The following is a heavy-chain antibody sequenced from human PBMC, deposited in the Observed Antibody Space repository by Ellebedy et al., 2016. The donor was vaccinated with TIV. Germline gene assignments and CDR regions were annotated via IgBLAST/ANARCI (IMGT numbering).Heavy chain of an antibody. CDR3: GRGSTGNYYALDV. J-gene: IGHJ6*02. D-gene: IGHD1-1*01. V-gene: IGHV3-53*01. CDR1: GFTFSTYS. CDR2: IFSGGST. Sequence: GESLKISXAASGFTFSTYSMNWVRQAPGKGLEWVSVIFSGGSTYYADSVKGRFTISRDNSKNTLYLQMNSLRVEDTAVYYCGRGSTGNYYALDVWGQGTTVTVSS.